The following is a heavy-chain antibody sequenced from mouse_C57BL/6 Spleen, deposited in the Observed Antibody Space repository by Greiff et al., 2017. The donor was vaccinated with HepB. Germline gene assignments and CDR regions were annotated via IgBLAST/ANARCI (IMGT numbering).Heavy chain of an antibody. CDR2: IRNKANNHAT. D-gene: IGHD1-1*01. V-gene: IGHV6-6*01. CDR1: GFTFSDAW. J-gene: IGHJ1*03. Sequence: EVKVEESGGGLVQPGGSMKLSCAASGFTFSDAWMDWVRQSPEKGLEWVAEIRNKANNHATYYAESVKGRFTISRDDSKSSVYLQMNSLRAEDTGIYYCTRGLRRGYWYFDVWGTGTTVTVSS. CDR3: TRGLRRGYWYFDV.